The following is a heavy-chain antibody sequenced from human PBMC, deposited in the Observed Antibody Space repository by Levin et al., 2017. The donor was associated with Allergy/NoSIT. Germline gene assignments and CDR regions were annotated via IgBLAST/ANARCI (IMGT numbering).Heavy chain of an antibody. CDR1: GFTFGDYA. CDR2: IRSKAYGGTT. CDR3: GSSGWFGELYLDY. Sequence: GGSLRLSCTASGFTFGDYAMSWFRQAPGKGLEWVGFIRSKAYGGTTEYDASVKGRFTISRDDSKSIAYLQMNSLKTEDTAVYYCGSSGWFGELYLDYWGQGTLVTVSS. J-gene: IGHJ4*02. D-gene: IGHD3-10*01. V-gene: IGHV3-49*03.